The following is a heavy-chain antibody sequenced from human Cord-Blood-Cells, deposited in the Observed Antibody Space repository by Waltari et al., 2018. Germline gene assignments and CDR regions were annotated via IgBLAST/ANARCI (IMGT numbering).Heavy chain of an antibody. J-gene: IGHJ5*02. V-gene: IGHV4-34*01. CDR1: GGSFSGYY. CDR3: ARGGVTMVRGVIIRGWFDP. CDR2: INHSGST. D-gene: IGHD3-10*01. Sequence: QVQLQQWGAGLLKPSETLSLTCAVYGGSFSGYYWSWIRQPPGKGLEWIGEINHSGSTNYNPSLKSRVTISVDTSKNQFSRKLSSVTAADTAVYYCARGGVTMVRGVIIRGWFDPWGQGTLVTVSS.